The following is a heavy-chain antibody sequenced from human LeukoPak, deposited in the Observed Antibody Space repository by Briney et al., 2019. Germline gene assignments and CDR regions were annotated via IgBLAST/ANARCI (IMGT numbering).Heavy chain of an antibody. V-gene: IGHV3-11*06. Sequence: GGSLRLSCTASGFTFCDYYMSWIRHAPGKGLVGFSYISSSSSYRNYADYVKGRFSSSRDNAKNSLYLQINSLRDEDTAVYYCARSPRSEESNPHYYYYYGMDVWGQGTTVTVCS. CDR3: ARSPRSEESNPHYYYYYGMDV. D-gene: IGHD1-14*01. CDR1: GFTFCDYY. J-gene: IGHJ6*02. CDR2: ISSSSSYR.